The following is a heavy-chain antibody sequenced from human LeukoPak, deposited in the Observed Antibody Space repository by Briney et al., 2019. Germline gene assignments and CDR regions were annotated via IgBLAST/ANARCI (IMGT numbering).Heavy chain of an antibody. CDR3: AKDLEYSSSHRDY. V-gene: IGHV3-23*01. Sequence: GGSLRLSCAASGFTFSSYAMSRVRQAPGKGLEWVSAISGSGGSTYYADSVKGRFTISRDNSKNTLYLQMNSLRAEDTAVYYCAKDLEYSSSHRDYWGQGTLVTVSS. CDR2: ISGSGGST. D-gene: IGHD6-6*01. CDR1: GFTFSSYA. J-gene: IGHJ4*02.